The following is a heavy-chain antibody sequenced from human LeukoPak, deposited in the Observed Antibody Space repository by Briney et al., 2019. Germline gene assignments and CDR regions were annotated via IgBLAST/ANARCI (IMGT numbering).Heavy chain of an antibody. V-gene: IGHV3-30-3*01. CDR3: AKDPLPFGYFDY. D-gene: IGHD3-22*01. Sequence: GGSLRLSCAASGFTFSSYAMHWVRQAPGKGQEWLAVISYDGSNKYYADSVKGRFTISRDNSKNTLYLQMSSLRAEDTAVYYCAKDPLPFGYFDYWGQGTLVTVSS. CDR2: ISYDGSNK. J-gene: IGHJ4*02. CDR1: GFTFSSYA.